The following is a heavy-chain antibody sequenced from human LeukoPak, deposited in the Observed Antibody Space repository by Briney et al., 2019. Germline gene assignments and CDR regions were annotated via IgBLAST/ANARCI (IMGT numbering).Heavy chain of an antibody. CDR3: ARGLLTGEGADWFDP. V-gene: IGHV1-69*05. Sequence: GASVKVSCKASGGTLSSYAISWVRQAPGQGLEWMGGIIPIFGTANYAQKFQGRVTITTDESTSTAYMELSSLRSEDTAVYYCARGLLTGEGADWFDPWGQGTLVTVSS. CDR1: GGTLSSYA. CDR2: IIPIFGTA. J-gene: IGHJ5*02. D-gene: IGHD7-27*01.